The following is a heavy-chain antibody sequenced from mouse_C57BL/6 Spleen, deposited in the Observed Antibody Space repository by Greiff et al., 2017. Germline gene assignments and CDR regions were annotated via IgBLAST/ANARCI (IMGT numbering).Heavy chain of an antibody. CDR3: ARHRGSSPHFDY. V-gene: IGHV5-6*01. CDR1: RFTFSSYG. CDR2: ISSGGSFT. Sequence: EVQVVESGGDLVKPGGSLKLSCAASRFTFSSYGMSWVRQTPDQRLEWVATISSGGSFTYYPDSVKGRVTMSRDNAKNTLYLQMSSLKSEDTAMYYCARHRGSSPHFDYWGQGTTLTVSS. D-gene: IGHD1-1*01. J-gene: IGHJ2*01.